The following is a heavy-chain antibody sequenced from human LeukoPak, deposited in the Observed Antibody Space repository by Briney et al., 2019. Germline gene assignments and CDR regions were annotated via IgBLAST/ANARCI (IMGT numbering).Heavy chain of an antibody. D-gene: IGHD2-2*01. J-gene: IGHJ4*02. CDR2: ISSSGGSI. CDR3: ARARGAAATRYYFDY. CDR1: GFTFSSYA. Sequence: GGSLRLSCAASGFTFSSYAMHWVRQAPGKGLEYVSAISSSGGSIYYANSVMGRFTISRDNSKNTLYLQMGSLRAEDMAVYYCARARGAAATRYYFDYWGQGTLVTVSS. V-gene: IGHV3-64*01.